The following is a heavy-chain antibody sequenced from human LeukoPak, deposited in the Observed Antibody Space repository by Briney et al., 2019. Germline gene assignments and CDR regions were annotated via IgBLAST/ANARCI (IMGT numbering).Heavy chain of an antibody. CDR3: ARDQTTRTSGTYYYWFDP. V-gene: IGHV3-21*01. Sequence: PGGSLRLSCSASGFSLSNYNMNWVRQAPGKGLEWVSSISASSIYINYADSVKGRFTISRDNAKNSLYLQMNSLRADDTAVYYCARDQTTRTSGTYYYWFDPWGQGTLVTVSS. J-gene: IGHJ5*02. D-gene: IGHD1-26*01. CDR1: GFSLSNYN. CDR2: ISASSIYI.